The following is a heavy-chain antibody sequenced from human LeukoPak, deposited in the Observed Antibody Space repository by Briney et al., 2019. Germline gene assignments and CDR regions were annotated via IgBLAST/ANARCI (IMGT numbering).Heavy chain of an antibody. J-gene: IGHJ4*02. D-gene: IGHD3-10*01. Sequence: GGSPRLSCAASGFTFSNYAMSWVRQAPGKGLEWVSGISGSGERTYYADSVKGRFTISRDNSKNTLYLQMNSLRAEDTAVYYCAKDALSMAQGHFDYWGQGTLVTVSS. V-gene: IGHV3-23*01. CDR1: GFTFSNYA. CDR3: AKDALSMAQGHFDY. CDR2: ISGSGERT.